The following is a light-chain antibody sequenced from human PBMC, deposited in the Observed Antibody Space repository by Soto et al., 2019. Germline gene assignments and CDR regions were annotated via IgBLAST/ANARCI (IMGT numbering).Light chain of an antibody. J-gene: IGLJ1*01. CDR2: EVS. V-gene: IGLV2-14*01. CDR1: SSDVGGYNY. Sequence: QSALTQPASVSGSPGQSITISCTGTSSDVGGYNYVSWYQQHPGKAPKLMIYEVSNRPSRVSNRFSGSKSGNTASLTISGLQAEDEADYYCSSYTSSSTGVFGTGTKLTVL. CDR3: SSYTSSSTGV.